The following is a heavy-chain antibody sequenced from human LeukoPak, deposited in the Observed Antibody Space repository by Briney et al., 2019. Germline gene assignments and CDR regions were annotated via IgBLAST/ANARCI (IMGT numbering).Heavy chain of an antibody. J-gene: IGHJ4*02. CDR2: IYYSGST. CDR3: ARDFSAMATGLFDY. V-gene: IGHV4-59*01. D-gene: IGHD5-18*01. CDR1: GGSISSYY. Sequence: SETLALTRTVSGGSISSYYWSWIRQPPGKGLEWVGYIYYSGSTNYNPSLQGRVTISVDTSKNQFSLKLSSVTAADTAVYYCARDFSAMATGLFDYWGQGTLVTVS.